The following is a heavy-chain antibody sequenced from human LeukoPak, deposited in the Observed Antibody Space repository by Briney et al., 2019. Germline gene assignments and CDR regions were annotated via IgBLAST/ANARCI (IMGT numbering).Heavy chain of an antibody. Sequence: GESLKISCKGSGYIFTHYWIGWVRQMPGKGPEWMGIINPADSDTRYSPSFQGQVLISADKSISTAYLHWGSLKASDTAMYSCARRRSSTSDAVDIWGQGTMVTVS. CDR1: GYIFTHYW. CDR2: INPADSDT. J-gene: IGHJ3*02. CDR3: ARRRSSTSDAVDI. V-gene: IGHV5-51*01.